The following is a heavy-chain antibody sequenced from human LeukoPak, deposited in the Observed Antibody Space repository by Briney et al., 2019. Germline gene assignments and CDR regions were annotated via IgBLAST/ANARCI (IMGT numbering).Heavy chain of an antibody. J-gene: IGHJ6*02. CDR3: ARDRSYYDFWSGYYGYYYGMDV. D-gene: IGHD3-3*01. V-gene: IGHV1-2*04. Sequence: ASVKVSCKASGYTFTGYYMHWVRRAPGQGLEWMGWINPNSGGTNYAQKFQGWVTMTRDTSISTAYMELSRLRSDDTAVYYCARDRSYYDFWSGYYGYYYGMDVWGQGTTVTVSS. CDR1: GYTFTGYY. CDR2: INPNSGGT.